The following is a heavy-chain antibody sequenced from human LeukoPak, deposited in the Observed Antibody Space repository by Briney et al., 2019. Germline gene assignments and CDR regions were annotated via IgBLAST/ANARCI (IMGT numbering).Heavy chain of an antibody. Sequence: ASVKVSCKASGYTFTSYDINWVRQATGQGLEWMGWMNPNSGNTGYAQKFQGRVTMTRNTSISTAYMELSSLRSEDTAVYYRARERRDVSSGEVGEFDPWGQGTLVTVSS. CDR1: GYTFTSYD. CDR2: MNPNSGNT. V-gene: IGHV1-8*01. D-gene: IGHD5-24*01. CDR3: ARERRDVSSGEVGEFDP. J-gene: IGHJ5*02.